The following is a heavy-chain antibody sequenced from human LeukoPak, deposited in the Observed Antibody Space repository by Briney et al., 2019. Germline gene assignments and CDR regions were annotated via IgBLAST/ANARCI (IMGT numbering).Heavy chain of an antibody. CDR2: IYYGENT. CDR3: ARRDDSSGYHKIFDY. J-gene: IGHJ4*02. CDR1: GGSISSGPYY. Sequence: SETLSLTCTVSGGSISSGPYYWGWIRQPPGKGLEWIGNIYYGENTYYNPSLKSRVTISIDTSKNQFYLKLSSLTAADTAVYYCARRDDSSGYHKIFDYWGPGTLITVSS. V-gene: IGHV4-39*01. D-gene: IGHD3-22*01.